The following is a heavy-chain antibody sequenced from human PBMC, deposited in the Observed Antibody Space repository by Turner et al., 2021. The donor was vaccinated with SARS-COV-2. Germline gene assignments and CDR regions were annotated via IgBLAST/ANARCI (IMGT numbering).Heavy chain of an antibody. CDR3: ARVGGLRPNDYYYYGMDV. J-gene: IGHJ6*02. CDR2: IIPIFGTA. Sequence: QVQLVQSGAEVKKPGSSVKVSCKASGGTFNSLAISWVRQAPGQGLEWMGGIIPIFGTANDAQKFQGRVTITADESTSTAYMELSSLRSEDTAVYYCARVGGLRPNDYYYYGMDVWGQGTTVTVSS. CDR1: GGTFNSLA. D-gene: IGHD3-10*01. V-gene: IGHV1-69*01.